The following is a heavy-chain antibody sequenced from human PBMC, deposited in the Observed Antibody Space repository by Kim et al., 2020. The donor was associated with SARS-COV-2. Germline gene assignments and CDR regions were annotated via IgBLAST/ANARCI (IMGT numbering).Heavy chain of an antibody. V-gene: IGHV3-33*01. CDR2: IWYDGSNK. D-gene: IGHD1-26*01. CDR3: AGPPGGELPYY. CDR1: GFTFSSYG. Sequence: GGSLRLSCAASGFTFSSYGMHWVRQAPGKGLEWVAVIWYDGSNKYYADSVKGRFTISRDNSKNTLYLQMNSLRAEDTAVYYCAGPPGGELPYYWGQGTLVTVSS. J-gene: IGHJ4*02.